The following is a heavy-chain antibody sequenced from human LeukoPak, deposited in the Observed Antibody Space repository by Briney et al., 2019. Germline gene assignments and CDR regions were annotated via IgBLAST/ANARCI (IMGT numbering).Heavy chain of an antibody. CDR3: ARTGGYSYGAIDY. D-gene: IGHD5-18*01. CDR2: IYHSGST. Sequence: PSETLSLTCTVSGGSISSSNWWSWVRQPPGKGLEWIGEIYHSGSTNYNPSLKSRVTISVDKSNNQFSLKLSSVTAADTAVYYCARTGGYSYGAIDYWGQGTLVTVSS. J-gene: IGHJ4*02. CDR1: GGSISSSNW. V-gene: IGHV4-4*02.